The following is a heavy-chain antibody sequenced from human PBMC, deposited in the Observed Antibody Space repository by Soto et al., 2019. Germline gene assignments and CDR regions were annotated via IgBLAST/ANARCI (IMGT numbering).Heavy chain of an antibody. J-gene: IGHJ3*02. Sequence: PSETLSLTCTVSGGSISSYFWSWIRQPPGKGLEWIGEIYKSGSTDYNPSLKSRFTISADTSKNQFSLRLSSVTAADTAVYYCARRSSRRYAFDIRGQGSMVIVSS. CDR2: IYKSGST. CDR3: ARRSSRRYAFDI. D-gene: IGHD6-13*01. CDR1: GGSISSYF. V-gene: IGHV4-59*08.